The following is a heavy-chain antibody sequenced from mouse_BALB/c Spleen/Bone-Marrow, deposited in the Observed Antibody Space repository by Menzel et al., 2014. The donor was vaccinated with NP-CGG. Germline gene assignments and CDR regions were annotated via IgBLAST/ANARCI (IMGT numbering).Heavy chain of an antibody. CDR2: FYPGNGNI. Sequence: VQLHQSGAELVKPGASVKLSCKASGYTFTDYIIHWVKQRSGQGLEWIGWFYPGNGNIKFSEKFNDKATLTADKSSSTVYMELSKLTSEDSAVYFCARHFYGTSYFDYWGQGTTLTVSS. CDR1: GYTFTDYI. CDR3: ARHFYGTSYFDY. V-gene: IGHV1-62-2*01. D-gene: IGHD1-1*01. J-gene: IGHJ2*01.